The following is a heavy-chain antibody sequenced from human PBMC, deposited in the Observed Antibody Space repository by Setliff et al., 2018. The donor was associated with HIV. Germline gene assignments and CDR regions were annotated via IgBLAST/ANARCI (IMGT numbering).Heavy chain of an antibody. Sequence: LSLTCAVYNAAISSNSYYWGWIRQPPGKGLEWIGSISQSGTTYYSPSLKNRVTISVDTSRNRFSLKLGSVSASDTANYYCARQPLYFGEPYYFDYWGLGTLVTVSS. D-gene: IGHD3-10*01. CDR2: ISQSGTT. J-gene: IGHJ4*02. CDR1: NAAISSNSYY. CDR3: ARQPLYFGEPYYFDY. V-gene: IGHV4-39*01.